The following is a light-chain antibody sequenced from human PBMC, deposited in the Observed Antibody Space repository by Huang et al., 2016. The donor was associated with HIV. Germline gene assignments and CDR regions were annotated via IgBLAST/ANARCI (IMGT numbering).Light chain of an antibody. V-gene: IGKV1-33*01. CDR1: QDISKY. J-gene: IGKJ1*01. CDR2: DAS. CDR3: QQYDNLPWT. Sequence: DIQMTQSPSSLSASVGDRVTITCQASQDISKYLNWYQQKPGKAPKVLTYDASNLETGVPSRFSGSGSGTDFTFTINSLQPEDIATYYCQQYDNLPWTFGQGTKVEIK.